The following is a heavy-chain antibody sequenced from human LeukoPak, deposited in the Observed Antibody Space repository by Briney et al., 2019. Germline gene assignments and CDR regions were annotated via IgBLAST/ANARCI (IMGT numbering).Heavy chain of an antibody. J-gene: IGHJ6*03. D-gene: IGHD1-26*01. V-gene: IGHV1-18*01. CDR3: ARDRGNYMDV. Sequence: ASVKVSCKASGYTFTSYDINWVRQATGQGLEWMGWISPYNGNTNYAQKLQGRVTMTTDTSTSTAYMELRSLRSDDTAVYYCARDRGNYMDVWGKGTTVTVSS. CDR1: GYTFTSYD. CDR2: ISPYNGNT.